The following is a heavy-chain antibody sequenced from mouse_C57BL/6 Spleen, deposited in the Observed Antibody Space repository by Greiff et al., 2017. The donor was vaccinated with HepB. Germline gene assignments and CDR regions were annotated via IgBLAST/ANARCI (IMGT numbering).Heavy chain of an antibody. CDR3: ARGLRNYYAMDY. D-gene: IGHD3-1*01. J-gene: IGHJ4*01. CDR2: IYPGSGNT. CDR1: GYTFTDYY. V-gene: IGHV1-76*01. Sequence: QVQLKESGAELVRPGASVKLSCKASGYTFTDYYINWVKQRPGQGLEWIARIYPGSGNTYYNEKFKGKATLTAEKSSSTAYMQLSSLTSEDSAVYFCARGLRNYYAMDYWGQGTSVTVSS.